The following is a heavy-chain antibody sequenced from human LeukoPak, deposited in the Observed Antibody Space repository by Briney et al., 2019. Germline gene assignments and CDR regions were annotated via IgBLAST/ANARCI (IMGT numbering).Heavy chain of an antibody. Sequence: PGGSLRLSCAASGFTFSSYGMHWVRQAPGKGLEWVAGISYDGSNKYYADSVKGRFTISRDNSKNTLYLQMNSLRAEDTAVYYCAREGSGSSKKGAFDYWGQGTLVTVSS. V-gene: IGHV3-30*03. CDR3: AREGSGSSKKGAFDY. J-gene: IGHJ4*02. CDR2: ISYDGSNK. CDR1: GFTFSSYG. D-gene: IGHD6-13*01.